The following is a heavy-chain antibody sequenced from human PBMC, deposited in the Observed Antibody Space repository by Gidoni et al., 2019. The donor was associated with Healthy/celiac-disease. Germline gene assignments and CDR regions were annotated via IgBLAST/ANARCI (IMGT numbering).Heavy chain of an antibody. D-gene: IGHD3-3*01. J-gene: IGHJ4*02. CDR1: GFSLSTRGMC. CDR2: IDWDDDK. V-gene: IGHV2-70*01. CDR3: ARNTIFGVVITPPDY. Sequence: QVTLRESGPALVKPTQPRTLTCTFPGFSLSTRGMCVSWIRQPPGKALEWLALIDWDDDKYYSTSLKTRLTISKDTSKNQVVLTMTNMDPVDTATSYCARNTIFGVVITPPDYWGQGTLVTVSS.